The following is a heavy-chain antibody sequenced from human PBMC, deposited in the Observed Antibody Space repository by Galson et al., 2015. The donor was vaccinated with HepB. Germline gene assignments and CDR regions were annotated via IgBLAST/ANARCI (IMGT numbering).Heavy chain of an antibody. CDR3: ARECSSTSCYSRLDAFDI. D-gene: IGHD2-2*01. CDR2: IWYDGSNK. Sequence: SLRLSCAASGFTFSSYGMHWVRQAPGKGLEWVAVIWYDGSNKYYADSVKGRFTISRDNSKNTLYLQMNSLRAEDTAVYYCARECSSTSCYSRLDAFDIWGQGTMVTVSS. CDR1: GFTFSSYG. V-gene: IGHV3-33*01. J-gene: IGHJ3*02.